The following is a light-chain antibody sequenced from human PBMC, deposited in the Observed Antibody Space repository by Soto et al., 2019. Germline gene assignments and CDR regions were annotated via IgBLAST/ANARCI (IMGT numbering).Light chain of an antibody. J-gene: IGKJ1*01. CDR3: QQRTNWPT. V-gene: IGKV3-11*01. CDR2: GAS. Sequence: EIVLTQSPATLSLSPGERATLSCRASQSVSSYLAWFQQKPGQAPRLLIYGASNRATGIPARFSGSGSGTDFTLTISSLAPEDFAVYYCQQRTNWPTFGQGTKVDI. CDR1: QSVSSY.